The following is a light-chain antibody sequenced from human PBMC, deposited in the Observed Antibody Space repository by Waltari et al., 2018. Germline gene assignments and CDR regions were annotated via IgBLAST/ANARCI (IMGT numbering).Light chain of an antibody. CDR2: ENS. CDR3: ATWDRSLSAGV. J-gene: IGLJ3*02. CDR1: SSNIGNNY. Sequence: QSVLTQPPSVSAAPGQKVTISCSGSSSNIGNNYVSWYQQVPGAAPKLLIYENSKRPVGILDRFSGSKSGTSATLDITGLQTGDEADYFCATWDRSLSAGVFGGGTHLTVL. V-gene: IGLV1-51*01.